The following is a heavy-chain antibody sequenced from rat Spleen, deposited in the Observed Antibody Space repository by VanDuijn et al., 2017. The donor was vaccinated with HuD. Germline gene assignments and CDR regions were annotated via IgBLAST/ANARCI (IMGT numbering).Heavy chain of an antibody. V-gene: IGHV5-25*01. CDR1: GFTFSNYY. J-gene: IGHJ1*01. CDR2: ISPSGGST. D-gene: IGHD1-7*01. CDR3: TRHPSYYGFDSYWYFDF. Sequence: EVQLVESGGGLVQPGRSLKLSCAASGFTFSNYYMAWVRQAPTKGLEWVASISPSGGSTYYPDSVKGRFTISRDNAKSTLYLQMNSLRSEDTATYYCTRHPSYYGFDSYWYFDFWGPGTMVTVSS.